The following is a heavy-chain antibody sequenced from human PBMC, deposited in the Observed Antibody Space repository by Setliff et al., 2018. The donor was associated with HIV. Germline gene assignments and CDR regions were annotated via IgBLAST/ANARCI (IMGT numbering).Heavy chain of an antibody. CDR1: GFTFSSYS. D-gene: IGHD3-22*01. CDR2: ISSSSSTI. V-gene: IGHV3-48*01. Sequence: GGSLRLSCAASGFTFSSYSMNWVRQAPGKGLEWVSYISSSSSTIYYADSVKGRFTISRDNAKNSLYLQMNSLKTEDTAIYYCTWPQYIYENSDSDYWGQGALVTVSS. CDR3: TWPQYIYENSDSDY. J-gene: IGHJ4*02.